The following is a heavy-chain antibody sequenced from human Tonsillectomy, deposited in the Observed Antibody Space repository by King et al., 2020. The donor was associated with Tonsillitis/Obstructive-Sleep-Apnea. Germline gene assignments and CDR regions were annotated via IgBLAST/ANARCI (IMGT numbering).Heavy chain of an antibody. V-gene: IGHV4-39*01. CDR3: ATSLSYSSSSAYFYYGLDV. J-gene: IGHJ6*02. CDR1: GDSISRTTYY. Sequence: LQLQESGPGLVKPSETLSLTCTVSGDSISRTTYYWGWIRQPPGKGLEWIGSICYTGSSYHNPSLKSRVTISVDTSKSQFSLKVTSVTGADTAVYYCATSLSYSSSSAYFYYGLDVWGQGTTVTVSS. CDR2: ICYTGSS. D-gene: IGHD6-6*01.